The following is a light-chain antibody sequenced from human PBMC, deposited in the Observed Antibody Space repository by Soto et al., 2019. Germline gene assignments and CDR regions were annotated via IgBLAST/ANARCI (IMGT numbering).Light chain of an antibody. CDR1: SSDVGAFNY. Sequence: QSALTQPASVSGSPGQSISISCIGTSSDVGAFNYVSWYQHHPGKAPQLIIYDVTSRPSGVSNRFSASKSGNTASLTNSGLQAEDEADYYCSSYTTRNTEVFGTGTKLTVL. V-gene: IGLV2-14*03. CDR2: DVT. CDR3: SSYTTRNTEV. J-gene: IGLJ1*01.